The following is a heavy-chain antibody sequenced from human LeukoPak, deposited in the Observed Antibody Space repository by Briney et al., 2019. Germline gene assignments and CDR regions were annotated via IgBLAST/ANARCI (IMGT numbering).Heavy chain of an antibody. D-gene: IGHD2-21*01. CDR2: IYYSGST. CDR3: AREVGIPLYYMDV. CDR1: GGSISSYY. Sequence: PSETLSLTCTVSGGSISSYYGSWIRQPPGKGLEWSGYIYYSGSTNYNPSLKSRVTISVDTSKNQFSLKLSSVTAADTAVYYCAREVGIPLYYMDVWGKGTTVTVSS. V-gene: IGHV4-59*01. J-gene: IGHJ6*03.